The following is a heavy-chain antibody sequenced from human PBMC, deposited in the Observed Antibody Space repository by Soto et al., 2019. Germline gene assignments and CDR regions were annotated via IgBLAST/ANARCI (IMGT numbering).Heavy chain of an antibody. CDR1: GYTFAHYG. J-gene: IGHJ6*02. CDR2: ISAYNGNT. Sequence: QVQLVQSGAEVKKPGASVKVSCKASGYTFAHYGIGWVRQAPGQGLEWVGWISAYNGNTHHAQNVQGRVTMTTDTSTSTAYMELRSLRSDDTAVYYCARGGQECSSTGCSYIYHGMDVWGQGTTVTVSS. CDR3: ARGGQECSSTGCSYIYHGMDV. V-gene: IGHV1-18*01. D-gene: IGHD2-2*01.